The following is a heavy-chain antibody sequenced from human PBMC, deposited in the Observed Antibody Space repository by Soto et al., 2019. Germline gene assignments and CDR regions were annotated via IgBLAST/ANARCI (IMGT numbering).Heavy chain of an antibody. D-gene: IGHD3-3*01. CDR2: IYWNDDR. CDR1: GFSLSTSGVG. V-gene: IGHV2-5*01. CDR3: AHRSFANDAFDV. Sequence: QITLKESGPTLVKPTQTLTLTCTFSGFSLSTSGVGVGWIRQPPGNALEWLALIYWNDDRHYSPSLKSRLTIAQEASKNQVVLTMTNMVPVDTATYYCAHRSFANDAFDVWGRGTMVTVSS. J-gene: IGHJ3*01.